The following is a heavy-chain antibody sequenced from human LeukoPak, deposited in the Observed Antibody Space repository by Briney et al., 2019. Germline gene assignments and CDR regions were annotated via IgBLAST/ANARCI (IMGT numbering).Heavy chain of an antibody. V-gene: IGHV1-2*02. CDR2: INPNSGGT. CDR1: GYTFTGYY. J-gene: IGHJ4*02. D-gene: IGHD3-10*01. Sequence: ASVKVSCKASGYTFTGYYMHWVRQAPGQGLEWMGWINPNSGGTNYAQKFQGRVTMTRDTSISTAYMELSRLRSDDTAVYYCARELRHLWFGTTRYYFDYWGQGTLVTVSS. CDR3: ARELRHLWFGTTRYYFDY.